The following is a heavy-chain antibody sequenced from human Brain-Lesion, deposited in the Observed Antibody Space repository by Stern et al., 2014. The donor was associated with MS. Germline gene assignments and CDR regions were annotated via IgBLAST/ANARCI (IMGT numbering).Heavy chain of an antibody. V-gene: IGHV3-23*04. J-gene: IGHJ1*01. Sequence: EVQLVESGGGLVQPGGSLRLSCAASGFTFSTYAMSWVRQTPGKGLQWVSVISGRGGDTYYADFVKGRVTISRDNSKTHLCLQMNSLRADDTAVYYCAKWPHHIAVAGTRYFQHWGQGTLVTVPS. CDR1: GFTFSTYA. D-gene: IGHD6-19*01. CDR2: ISGRGGDT. CDR3: AKWPHHIAVAGTRYFQH.